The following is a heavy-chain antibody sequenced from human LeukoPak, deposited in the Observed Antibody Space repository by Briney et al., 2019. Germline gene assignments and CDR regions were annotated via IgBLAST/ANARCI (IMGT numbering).Heavy chain of an antibody. V-gene: IGHV3-74*01. D-gene: IGHD6-19*01. J-gene: IGHJ3*02. CDR2: INSDGSST. CDR1: GFTFSIYW. Sequence: GGSLRLSCAASGFTFSIYWMPWVRRAPGKGLVWVSRINSDGSSTSYADSVKGRFTISRDNAKNTLFLQMNSLRAEDTAVFYCARTRSGWYEAFDIWGQGTMVTVSS. CDR3: ARTRSGWYEAFDI.